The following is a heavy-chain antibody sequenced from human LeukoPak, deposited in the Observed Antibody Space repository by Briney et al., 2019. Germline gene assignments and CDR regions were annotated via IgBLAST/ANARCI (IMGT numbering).Heavy chain of an antibody. V-gene: IGHV4-4*07. Sequence: SETLSLTCTVSGGSISSYYWSWIQQPAGKGLEWIGRIYTSGSTNYNPSLKSRVTMSVDTSKNQFSLKLSSVTAADTAVYYCARESVQYYDFWSGYPYYYYYGMDVWGQGTTVTVSS. CDR2: IYTSGST. D-gene: IGHD3-3*01. CDR3: ARESVQYYDFWSGYPYYYYYGMDV. J-gene: IGHJ6*02. CDR1: GGSISSYY.